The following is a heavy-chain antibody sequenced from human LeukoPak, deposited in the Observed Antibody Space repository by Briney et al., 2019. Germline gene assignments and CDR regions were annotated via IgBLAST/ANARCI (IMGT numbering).Heavy chain of an antibody. CDR1: GGSISDYY. J-gene: IGHJ3*02. D-gene: IGHD1-26*01. Sequence: SQTLSPTRTVAGGSISDYYWSWIRQHPGKGLEWLGWIFGGGSSINSPSLKSRLTISVDTFKNQFSLKLTSAAAADTAEYYCAREKDTGSNHAKIRYDIWGQGTMVTVSS. CDR3: AREKDTGSNHAKIRYDI. V-gene: IGHV4-59*01. CDR2: IFGGGSS.